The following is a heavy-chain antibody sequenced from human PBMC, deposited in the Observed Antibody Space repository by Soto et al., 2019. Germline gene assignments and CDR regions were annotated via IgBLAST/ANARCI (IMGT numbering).Heavy chain of an antibody. J-gene: IGHJ6*02. Sequence: GGSLRLSCATSGFTFRPYDMNWVRQAPGKGLEWLSHISSGSTVIYYADSVKGRFTISRDDAKNSLYLLMSSLRDEDTGVYYCARDPGGMDVWGQGTTV. V-gene: IGHV3-48*02. CDR1: GFTFRPYD. CDR3: ARDPGGMDV. D-gene: IGHD3-10*01. CDR2: ISSGSTVI.